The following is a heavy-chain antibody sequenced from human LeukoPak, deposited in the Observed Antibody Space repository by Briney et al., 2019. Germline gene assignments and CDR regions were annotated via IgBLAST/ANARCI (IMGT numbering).Heavy chain of an antibody. Sequence: SETLSLTCTVSGGSLSSHYWSWIRQPPGKGLELIGHIYYTGTTYYNPSLNSRVTISLDTSRNQFSLRLTSVTAADTAVYYCARFSSDCSTASCYLTYWGQGTLVTVS. J-gene: IGHJ4*02. CDR1: GGSLSSHY. CDR3: ARFSSDCSTASCYLTY. CDR2: IYYTGTT. D-gene: IGHD2-2*01. V-gene: IGHV4-59*11.